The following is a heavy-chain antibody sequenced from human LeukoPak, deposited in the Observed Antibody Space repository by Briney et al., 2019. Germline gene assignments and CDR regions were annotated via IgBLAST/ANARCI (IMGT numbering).Heavy chain of an antibody. Sequence: SQTLSLTCTVSGGSISSGGYYWSWIRQHPGKGLEWIGYIYYSGSTYYNPSLKSRVTISVDTSKNQFSLKLSSVTAADTAVYYCARDKWTYDFWSGYNYGMDVWGQGTTVTVSS. CDR2: IYYSGST. D-gene: IGHD3-3*01. CDR3: ARDKWTYDFWSGYNYGMDV. J-gene: IGHJ6*02. V-gene: IGHV4-31*03. CDR1: GGSISSGGYY.